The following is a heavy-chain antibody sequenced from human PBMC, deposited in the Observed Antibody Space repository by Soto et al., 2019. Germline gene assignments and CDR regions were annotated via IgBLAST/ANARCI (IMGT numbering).Heavy chain of an antibody. D-gene: IGHD3-3*01. J-gene: IGHJ4*02. CDR3: AKGMANTVFGVGTLFDY. V-gene: IGHV3-23*01. Sequence: PGGSLRLSCAASGFTFSSYAITWVRQAPGKGLEWVSTISGNGGTTYYADSVKGRFTFSRDNSKNTLYLQMNSLRAADTAVYFCAKGMANTVFGVGTLFDYWGQGTLVTVSS. CDR1: GFTFSSYA. CDR2: ISGNGGTT.